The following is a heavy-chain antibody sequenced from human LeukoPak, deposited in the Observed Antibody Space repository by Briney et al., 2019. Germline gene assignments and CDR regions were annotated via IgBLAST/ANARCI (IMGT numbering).Heavy chain of an antibody. D-gene: IGHD2-2*01. CDR3: ARQGCSSTSCYYFDY. J-gene: IGHJ4*02. V-gene: IGHV4-59*08. CDR1: GGSISSYY. CDR2: IYYSGST. Sequence: SETLSLTCTVSGGSISSYYWSWIRQPPGKGLEWIGYIYYSGSTNYNPSLESRVTISVDTSKNQFSLKLSSVTAADTAVYYCARQGCSSTSCYYFDYWGQGTLVTVSS.